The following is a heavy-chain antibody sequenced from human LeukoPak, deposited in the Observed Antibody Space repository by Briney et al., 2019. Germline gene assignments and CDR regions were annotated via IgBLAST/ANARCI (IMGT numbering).Heavy chain of an antibody. CDR3: AKRGVVIRVILVGFHKEAYYFDS. J-gene: IGHJ4*02. Sequence: GGSLRLSCAVSGITLSNYGMSWVRQAPGKGLEWVAGISDSGGRRNYADSVKGRFTISRDNPKNTLYLQMNSLRAEDTAVYFCAKRGVVIRVILVGFHKEAYYFDSWGQGALVTVSS. CDR1: GITLSNYG. V-gene: IGHV3-23*01. CDR2: ISDSGGRR. D-gene: IGHD3-22*01.